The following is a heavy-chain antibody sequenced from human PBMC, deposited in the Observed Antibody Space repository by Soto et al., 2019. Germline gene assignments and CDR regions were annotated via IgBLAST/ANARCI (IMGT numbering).Heavy chain of an antibody. D-gene: IGHD1-26*01. CDR1: GGSISSSNW. J-gene: IGHJ6*02. V-gene: IGHV4-4*02. CDR2: IYHSGST. CDR3: ARVSGSYYYGMDV. Sequence: SETLSLTCAVSGGSISSSNWWSWVRQPPGKGLEWIGEIYHSGSTNYNPSLKSRVTISVDKSKKQFSLKLSSVTAADTAVYYCARVSGSYYYGMDVWGQGTTVTVSS.